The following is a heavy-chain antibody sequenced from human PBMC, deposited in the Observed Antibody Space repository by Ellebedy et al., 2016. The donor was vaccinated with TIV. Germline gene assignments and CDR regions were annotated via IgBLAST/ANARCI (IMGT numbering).Heavy chain of an antibody. D-gene: IGHD3-10*01. J-gene: IGHJ4*02. V-gene: IGHV4-59*12. CDR2: IYYSGST. CDR3: AREVGGSGSFTDY. Sequence: MPSETLSLTCTVSGGSISSYYWSWIRQPPGKGLEWIGYIYYSGSTYYNPSLKSRVTISVDTSKNQFSLKLSSVTAADTAVYYCAREVGGSGSFTDYWGQGTLVTVSS. CDR1: GGSISSYY.